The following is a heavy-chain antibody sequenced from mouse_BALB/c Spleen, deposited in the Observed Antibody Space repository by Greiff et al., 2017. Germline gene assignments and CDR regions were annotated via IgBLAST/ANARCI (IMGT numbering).Heavy chain of an antibody. CDR1: GFTFSSYG. V-gene: IGHV5-6*03. D-gene: IGHD2-1*01. CDR3: ARRGGNYGYYAMDY. CDR2: ISSGGSYT. Sequence: EGKLVESGGGLVKPGGSLKLSCAASGFTFSSYGMSWVRQTPDKRLEWVATISSGGSYTYYPDSVKGRFTISRDNAKNTLYLQMSSLKSEDTAMYYCARRGGNYGYYAMDYWGQGTSVTVSS. J-gene: IGHJ4*01.